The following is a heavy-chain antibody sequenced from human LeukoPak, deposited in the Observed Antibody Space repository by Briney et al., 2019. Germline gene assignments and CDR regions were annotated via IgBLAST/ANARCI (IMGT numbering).Heavy chain of an antibody. CDR1: GYTFTSYG. V-gene: IGHV1-18*01. J-gene: IGHJ4*02. CDR2: ISAYNGNT. CDR3: ARSYDSSGYWVY. D-gene: IGHD3-22*01. Sequence: ASVKVSCKASGYTFTSYGISWVRQAPGQGLEWMGWISAYNGNTNYAQKFQGRVTMTRNTSISTAYMELSSLRSEDTAVYYCARSYDSSGYWVYWGQGTLVTVSS.